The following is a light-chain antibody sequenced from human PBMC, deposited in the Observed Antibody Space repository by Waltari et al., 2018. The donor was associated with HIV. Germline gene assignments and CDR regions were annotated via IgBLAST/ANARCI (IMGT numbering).Light chain of an antibody. CDR1: SGDIASNF. J-gene: IGLJ2*01. CDR3: QSYDTDTHAI. V-gene: IGLV6-57*04. Sequence: NFMLTQPHSVSESPGKTVTISYSRRSGDIASNFVRWYQLRPGSAPTTLIYEHSQRPSGFPDRFSGSIDSSSNSASLTISGLKTEDEADYYCQSYDTDTHAIFGGGTKLTVL. CDR2: EHS.